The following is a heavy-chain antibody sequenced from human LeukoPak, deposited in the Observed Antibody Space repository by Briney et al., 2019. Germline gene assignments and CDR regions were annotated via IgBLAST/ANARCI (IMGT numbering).Heavy chain of an antibody. CDR1: GGSISSGDYY. CDR2: IYYSGST. V-gene: IGHV4-30-4*01. D-gene: IGHD2-15*01. J-gene: IGHJ5*02. CDR3: ARAPRELLLNWFDP. Sequence: SETLSLTCTVSGGSISSGDYYWSWIRQPPGKGLEWIGYIYYSGSTYNNPSLKSRVTISVDTSKNQFSLKLSSVTAADTAVYYCARAPRELLLNWFDPWGQGTLVTVSS.